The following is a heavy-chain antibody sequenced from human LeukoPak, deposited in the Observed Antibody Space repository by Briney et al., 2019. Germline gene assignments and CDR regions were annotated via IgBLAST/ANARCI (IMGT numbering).Heavy chain of an antibody. D-gene: IGHD2/OR15-2a*01. V-gene: IGHV4-39*07. CDR1: GGSISSYY. Sequence: SETLSLTCTVSGGSISSYYWGWIRQPPGKGLEWIGTIYYSGKTYYNPSLTSRVTISINTSKSQLYLKLNSVTAADTAVYYCARAREYNFYENYYMDVWGKGTTVTVSS. CDR2: IYYSGKT. J-gene: IGHJ6*03. CDR3: ARAREYNFYENYYMDV.